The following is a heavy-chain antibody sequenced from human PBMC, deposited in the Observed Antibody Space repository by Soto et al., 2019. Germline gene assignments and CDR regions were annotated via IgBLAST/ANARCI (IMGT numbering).Heavy chain of an antibody. Sequence: SETLSITCTVSGGSISSGGYYWSWIRQHPGKGLEWIGYIYYSGSTYYNQSLKSRVTISVDTSKNQFSLKLSSVTAADTAVYYCARGGSDYSKGSLFDYWGQGTLVTVSS. J-gene: IGHJ4*02. CDR2: IYYSGST. V-gene: IGHV4-31*03. D-gene: IGHD4-4*01. CDR3: ARGGSDYSKGSLFDY. CDR1: GGSISSGGYY.